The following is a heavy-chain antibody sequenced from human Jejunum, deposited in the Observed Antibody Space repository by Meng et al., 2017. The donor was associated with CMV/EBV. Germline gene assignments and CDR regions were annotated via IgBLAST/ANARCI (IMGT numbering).Heavy chain of an antibody. CDR2: IYYSGST. Sequence: VTGDSIISSAYYWGWNRQSPAKGLEWIGSIYYSGSTYYKSSLRSRVTISVDTSKKQFSLKLKFVTAADTAVYYCARVSSIWSAFDYWGQGRLVTVSS. CDR1: GDSIISSAYY. CDR3: ARVSSIWSAFDY. V-gene: IGHV4-39*07. D-gene: IGHD6-13*01. J-gene: IGHJ4*02.